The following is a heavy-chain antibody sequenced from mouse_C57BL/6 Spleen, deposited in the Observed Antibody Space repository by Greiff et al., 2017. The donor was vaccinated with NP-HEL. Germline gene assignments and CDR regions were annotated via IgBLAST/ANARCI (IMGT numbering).Heavy chain of an antibody. CDR1: GYAFSSSW. Sequence: VQLQQSGPELVKPGASVKISCKASGYAFSSSWMNWVKQRPGKGLEWIGRIYPGDGDTNYNGKFKGKATLTADKSSSTAYMQLSSLTSEDSAVYFCARKGGGGYYFDYWGQGTTLTVSS. J-gene: IGHJ2*01. CDR2: IYPGDGDT. CDR3: ARKGGGGYYFDY. V-gene: IGHV1-82*01.